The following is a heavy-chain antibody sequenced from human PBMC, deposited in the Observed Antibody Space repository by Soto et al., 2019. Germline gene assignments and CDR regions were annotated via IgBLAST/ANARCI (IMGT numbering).Heavy chain of an antibody. Sequence: SLRLSCAASGFTFDDYAMHWVRQAPGKGLEWVSGISWNSGSIGYADSVKGRFTISRDNAKNSLYLQMNSLRAEDTALYYCAKGWSAVPAAKIDYWGQGTLVTVSS. CDR3: AKGWSAVPAAKIDY. CDR2: ISWNSGSI. V-gene: IGHV3-9*01. D-gene: IGHD2-2*01. CDR1: GFTFDDYA. J-gene: IGHJ4*02.